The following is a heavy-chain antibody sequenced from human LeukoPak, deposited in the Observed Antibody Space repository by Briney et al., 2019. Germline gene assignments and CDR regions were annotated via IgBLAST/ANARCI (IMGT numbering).Heavy chain of an antibody. J-gene: IGHJ4*02. D-gene: IGHD5-18*01. CDR2: ISDDGSNK. V-gene: IGHV3-30*03. Sequence: PGRSLRLSCAASGFTFSSYGMHWVRRAPGKGLEWVAVISDDGSNKYYADSVKGRFTISRDNSKNTLYLQMNSLRAEDTAVYYCALTYRGYSYGPIDYWGQGTLVTVSS. CDR1: GFTFSSYG. CDR3: ALTYRGYSYGPIDY.